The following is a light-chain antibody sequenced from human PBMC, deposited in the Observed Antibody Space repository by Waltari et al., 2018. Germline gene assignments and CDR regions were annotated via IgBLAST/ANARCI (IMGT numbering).Light chain of an antibody. CDR2: VAS. CDR3: QQYGSSVLYT. Sequence: VLTQSPGTLSLSPGERATLSCRASQSLTKRYLAWYQQKPGQAPRLLIYVASSRAAVIPDRFSGSGSGTDFTLTISRLEPEDFAVYYCQQYGSSVLYTFGQGTKLEIK. CDR1: QSLTKRY. V-gene: IGKV3-20*01. J-gene: IGKJ2*01.